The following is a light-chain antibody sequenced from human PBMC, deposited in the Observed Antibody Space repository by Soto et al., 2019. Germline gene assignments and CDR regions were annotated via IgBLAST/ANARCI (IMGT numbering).Light chain of an antibody. Sequence: EIVLTQSPGTLSLSPGERATLSCRASQSVSSSYLAWYQQKPGQAPRLLIYGASSRATGIPDRFSGSGSGTDFTVTISRLEPEDSAVYYCQQYGSSALTFGPGTKVEI. V-gene: IGKV3-20*01. CDR1: QSVSSSY. J-gene: IGKJ3*01. CDR2: GAS. CDR3: QQYGSSALT.